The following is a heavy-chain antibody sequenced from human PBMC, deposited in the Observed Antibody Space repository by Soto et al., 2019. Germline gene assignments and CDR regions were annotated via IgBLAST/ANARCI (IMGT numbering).Heavy chain of an antibody. V-gene: IGHV3-30*04. CDR2: ISYDGSNK. J-gene: IGHJ4*02. D-gene: IGHD6-13*01. CDR1: GFTFSSYA. CDR3: ARGVEIAAAGSFDY. Sequence: GGSLRLSCAASGFTFSSYAMHWVRQAPGKGLEWVAVISYDGSNKYYADSVKGRFTISRDNSKNTLYLQMNSLRAEDTAVYYCARGVEIAAAGSFDYWGQGTLVTVSS.